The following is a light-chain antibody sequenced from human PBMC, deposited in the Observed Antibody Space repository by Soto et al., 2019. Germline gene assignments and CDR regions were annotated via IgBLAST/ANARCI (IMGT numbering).Light chain of an antibody. CDR1: QVINSF. Sequence: AIQLTQSPSSLSASVGDRVTISCRASQVINSFLAWYQQKPGKAPKILIYAASSLQTGVPSMFSGSGSATDCTRTINSLQPEDFATDYCQQTDSYTSTFGGGTKVDIK. CDR2: AAS. CDR3: QQTDSYTST. V-gene: IGKV1-13*02. J-gene: IGKJ4*01.